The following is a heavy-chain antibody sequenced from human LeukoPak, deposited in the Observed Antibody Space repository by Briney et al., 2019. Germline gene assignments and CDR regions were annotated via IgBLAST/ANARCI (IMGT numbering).Heavy chain of an antibody. Sequence: SETLSLTCAVYGGSFSGYYWSWIRQPPGKGLEWIGEINHSGSTNYNPSLKSRVTTSVDTSKNQFSLKLSSVTAADTAVYYCARGGGMVRGVYLCYMDVWGKGTTVTVSS. CDR2: INHSGST. CDR3: ARGGGMVRGVYLCYMDV. J-gene: IGHJ6*03. CDR1: GGSFSGYY. D-gene: IGHD3-10*01. V-gene: IGHV4-34*01.